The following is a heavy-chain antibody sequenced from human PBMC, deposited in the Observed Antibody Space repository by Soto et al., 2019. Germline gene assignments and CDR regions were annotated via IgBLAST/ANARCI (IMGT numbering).Heavy chain of an antibody. V-gene: IGHV3-30*04. D-gene: IGHD3-22*01. CDR3: VRDYNDGIGRFDY. J-gene: IGHJ4*02. CDR1: GITFSAYA. CDR2: ISYDGRGS. Sequence: QVQLVESGGGVVQPGTSLRLSCAVSGITFSAYAMHWVRQAPGKGLEWVARISYDGRGSSTADSVKGRFTISRDNSRSTLYLQMNSLRTADTAMYYCVRDYNDGIGRFDYWGQGALVTVSS.